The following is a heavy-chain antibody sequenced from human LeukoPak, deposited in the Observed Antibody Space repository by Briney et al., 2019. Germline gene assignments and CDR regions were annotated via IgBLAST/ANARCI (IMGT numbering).Heavy chain of an antibody. D-gene: IGHD3-16*01. CDR2: IYYSGST. CDR1: GGSISSYY. CDR3: ARDREYVNAFDI. V-gene: IGHV4-59*01. Sequence: SETLSLTCTVSGGSISSYYWSWIRQPPGKGLEWVGYIYYSGSTNYNPSLKSRVTISVDTSKNQFSLKLSSVTAADTAVYYCARDREYVNAFDIWGQGTMVTVSS. J-gene: IGHJ3*02.